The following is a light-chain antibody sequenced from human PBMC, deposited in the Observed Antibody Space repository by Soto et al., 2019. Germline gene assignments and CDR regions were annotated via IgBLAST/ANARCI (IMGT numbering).Light chain of an antibody. CDR3: QHYGTSRVT. CDR1: QSVSNNR. J-gene: IGKJ3*01. Sequence: IVLTQSPDTLSLSPGERATLSCRARQSVSNNRLAWYQQRPGQAPSLLIYGAFSMATGVPDRFSGSGSGTDFTLTISRLEPEDFAVYSCQHYGTSRVTFGPGTKVDVK. V-gene: IGKV3-20*01. CDR2: GAF.